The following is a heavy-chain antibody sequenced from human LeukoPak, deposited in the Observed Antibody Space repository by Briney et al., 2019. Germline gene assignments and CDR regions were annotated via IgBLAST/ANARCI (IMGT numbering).Heavy chain of an antibody. CDR2: IWHDGSSK. Sequence: PGGSLRLSCAASGFIFSHYGMHWVRQAPGKGLEWVAVIWHDGSSKYYADSVKGRFTISRDNSENTVYLQMNSLGAEDTAVYYCAKDAQRGFDYSNSLEYWGQGDLVTVSS. D-gene: IGHD4-11*01. J-gene: IGHJ4*02. V-gene: IGHV3-33*06. CDR1: GFIFSHYG. CDR3: AKDAQRGFDYSNSLEY.